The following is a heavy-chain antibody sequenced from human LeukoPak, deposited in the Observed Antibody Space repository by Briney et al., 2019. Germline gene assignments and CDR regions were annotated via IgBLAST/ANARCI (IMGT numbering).Heavy chain of an antibody. D-gene: IGHD1-7*01. CDR2: ISAYNGNT. V-gene: IGHV1-18*01. CDR3: ARDDRPYNWNYY. Sequence: AAVKVSCKASGYTFTSYGISWVRQAPGQGLEWMGWISAYNGNTNYAQKLQGRVTMTTDTSTSTAYMELRSLRSDDTAVYYCARDDRPYNWNYYWGQGTLVTVSS. CDR1: GYTFTSYG. J-gene: IGHJ4*02.